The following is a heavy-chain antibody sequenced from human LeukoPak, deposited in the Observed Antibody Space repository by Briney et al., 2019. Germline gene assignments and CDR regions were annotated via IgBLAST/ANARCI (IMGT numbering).Heavy chain of an antibody. D-gene: IGHD3-10*02. V-gene: IGHV3-48*03. CDR2: ISSSGSTI. CDR3: AELGITMIGGV. CDR1: GFTFGIYE. J-gene: IGHJ6*04. Sequence: QSGGSLRLSCAASGFTFGIYEMNWVRQAPGKGPEWVSYISSSGSTIYYADSVKGRFTISRDNAKNSLYLQMNSLRAEDTAVYYCAELGITMIGGVWGKGTTVTISS.